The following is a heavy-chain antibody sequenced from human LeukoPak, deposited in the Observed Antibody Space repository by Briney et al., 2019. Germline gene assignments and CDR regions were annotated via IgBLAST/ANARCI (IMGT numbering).Heavy chain of an antibody. CDR1: GFTFSDYY. D-gene: IGHD6-19*01. J-gene: IGHJ4*02. V-gene: IGHV3-11*06. CDR3: AREQLGSMAVAGPFDY. CDR2: ISSSSSYT. Sequence: GGSLRLSCAASGFTFSDYYMSWIRQAPGKGLEWVSYISSSSSYTNYADSVKGRFTISRDNAKNSLYLQMNSLRAEDTAVYYCAREQLGSMAVAGPFDYWGQGTLVTVSS.